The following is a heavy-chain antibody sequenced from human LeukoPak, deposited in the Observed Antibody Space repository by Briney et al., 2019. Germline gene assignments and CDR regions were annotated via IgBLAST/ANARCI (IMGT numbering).Heavy chain of an antibody. J-gene: IGHJ5*02. CDR3: ARAYSSSWYFNWFDP. Sequence: SSETLSLTCAVYGGSFSGYYWSWIRQPPGKGLEWIGEINHSGSTNYNPSLKSRVTISVDTSKNQFSLKLSSVTAADTAVYFCARAYSSSWYFNWFDPWGQGTLVTVSS. D-gene: IGHD6-13*01. CDR2: INHSGST. V-gene: IGHV4-34*01. CDR1: GGSFSGYY.